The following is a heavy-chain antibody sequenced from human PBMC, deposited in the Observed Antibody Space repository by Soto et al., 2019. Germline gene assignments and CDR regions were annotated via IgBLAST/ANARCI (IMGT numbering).Heavy chain of an antibody. V-gene: IGHV4-59*08. CDR2: INHDGYS. CDR3: ARQGYGPQHGLVYA. D-gene: IGHD1-1*01. J-gene: IGHJ6*02. Sequence: QVQLQQSGPGLVKPSETLSLTCTVSGGSIINYYCSWFRQSPGKGLEWIGYINHDGYSAYNLSLKRRIPMAADTSRPQFSLMLASVTATDPAVYYCARQGYGPQHGLVYAWCQGTTVIVSS. CDR1: GGSIINYY.